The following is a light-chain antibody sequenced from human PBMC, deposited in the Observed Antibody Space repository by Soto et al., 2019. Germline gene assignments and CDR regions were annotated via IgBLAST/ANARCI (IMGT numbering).Light chain of an antibody. CDR3: VSYTTSASYV. Sequence: QSVLTQPPSVSAAPGQKLIISCSGSSFNIGNNYVSWYQQLPGTAPKLLIYDNNKRPSGIPDRFSGSKSGTSATLAITGLQTADEADYYCVSYTTSASYVFGTGTNVTVL. J-gene: IGLJ1*01. CDR2: DNN. V-gene: IGLV1-51*01. CDR1: SFNIGNNY.